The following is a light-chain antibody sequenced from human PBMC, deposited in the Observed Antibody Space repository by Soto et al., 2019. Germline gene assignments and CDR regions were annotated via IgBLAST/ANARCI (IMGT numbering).Light chain of an antibody. V-gene: IGLV1-44*01. CDR3: AAWDDSLNGSNYV. CDR2: SNN. J-gene: IGLJ1*01. CDR1: SSNIGADYD. Sequence: QSVLTQPPSVSGAPGQRVTISCTGSSSNIGADYDVHWYQQLPGTAPKLLIYSNNQRPSGVPDRFSGSKSGTSASLAISGLQSEDEADYYCAAWDDSLNGSNYVFGTGIKVTVL.